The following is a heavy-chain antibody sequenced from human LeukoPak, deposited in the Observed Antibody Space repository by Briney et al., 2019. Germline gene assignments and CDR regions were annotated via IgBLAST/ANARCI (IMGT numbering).Heavy chain of an antibody. CDR3: ARAIDYGYPGGY. CDR1: GFTFSSYW. J-gene: IGHJ4*02. Sequence: PGGSLRLSCAASGFTFSSYWMSWVRQAPGKGLEWVANIKQDGSEKYYVDSVKGRFTVSRDNAKNSLYLQMNNLRAEDTAVYYCARAIDYGYPGGYWGQGTLVTVSS. D-gene: IGHD4-17*01. V-gene: IGHV3-7*01. CDR2: IKQDGSEK.